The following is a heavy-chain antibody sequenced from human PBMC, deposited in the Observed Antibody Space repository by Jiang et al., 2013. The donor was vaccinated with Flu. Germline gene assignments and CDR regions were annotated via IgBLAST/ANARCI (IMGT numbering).Heavy chain of an antibody. J-gene: IGHJ6*04. CDR2: INPSGGST. V-gene: IGHV1-46*01. CDR1: GYTFTSYY. CDR3: ARDNAVAGSVYYGMDV. Sequence: AEVKKPGASVKVSCKASGYTFTSYYMHWVRQAPGQGLEWMGIINPSGGSTSYAQKFQGRVTMTRDTSTSTVYMELSSLRSEDTAVYYCARDNAVAGSVYYGMDVWGKGTTVTASS. D-gene: IGHD6-19*01.